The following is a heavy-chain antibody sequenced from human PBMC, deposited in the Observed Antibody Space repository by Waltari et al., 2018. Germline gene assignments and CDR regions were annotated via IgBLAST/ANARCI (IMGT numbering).Heavy chain of an antibody. J-gene: IGHJ4*02. V-gene: IGHV1-69*02. CDR2: IIPILGIA. D-gene: IGHD3-22*01. CDR3: ASLPSTYYYDSSGYGY. CDR1: GGTFSSYT. Sequence: QVQLVQSGAEVKKPGSSVKVSCKASGGTFSSYTISWVRQAPGQGLEWMGRIIPILGIANYAQKFQGRVTITADKSTSTAYMELSSLRSEDTAVYYCASLPSTYYYDSSGYGYWGQGTLVTVSS.